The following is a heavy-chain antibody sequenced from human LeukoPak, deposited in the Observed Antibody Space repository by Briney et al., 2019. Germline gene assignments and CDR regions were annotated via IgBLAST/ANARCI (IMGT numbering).Heavy chain of an antibody. CDR1: GFTFSSYW. D-gene: IGHD2-15*01. CDR3: ARPYCGGGTCYSFSAFDI. CDR2: INGDGTTT. Sequence: QPGGSLRLSCAASGFTFSSYWMHWVRQAPGKGLVWVSRINGDGTTTRYADSVKGRFTISRDNAKNTLYLQMNSLRAEDTAVYYCARPYCGGGTCYSFSAFDIRGQGTLVTVSS. J-gene: IGHJ3*02. V-gene: IGHV3-74*01.